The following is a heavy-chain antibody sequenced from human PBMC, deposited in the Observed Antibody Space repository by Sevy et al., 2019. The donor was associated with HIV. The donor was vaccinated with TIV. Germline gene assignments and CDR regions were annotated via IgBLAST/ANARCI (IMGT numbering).Heavy chain of an antibody. J-gene: IGHJ4*02. CDR3: ARDLPPSATTVAHFDC. CDR2: ISNSGNSM. CDR1: GFTFSSYE. D-gene: IGHD4-17*01. V-gene: IGHV3-48*03. Sequence: GGSLRLSCVASGFTFSSYEMNWVRHAPGKGLEWVSYISNSGNSMYYSDSVKGRFTIPTDNARNSLYLQMNSLRAEDTAVYYCARDLPPSATTVAHFDCWGQGTLVTVSS.